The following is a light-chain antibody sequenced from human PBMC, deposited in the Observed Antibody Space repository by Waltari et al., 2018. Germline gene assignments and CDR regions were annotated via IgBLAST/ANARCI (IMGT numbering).Light chain of an antibody. CDR3: QEHVTYWA. V-gene: IGKV1-5*01. J-gene: IGKJ1*01. Sequence: DIQMTQSPSTLSASVGDRVTITCRASQSITRWVAWYQQKPGKAPKLLIYDASSLESGVPSRFSGSGSGTEFTLTISSLQPDDFATYYCQEHVTYWAFGQGTKVEMK. CDR2: DAS. CDR1: QSITRW.